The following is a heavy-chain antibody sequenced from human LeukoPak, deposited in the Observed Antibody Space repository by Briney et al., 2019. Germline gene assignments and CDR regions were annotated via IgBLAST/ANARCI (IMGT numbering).Heavy chain of an antibody. CDR3: ARQGYYDRSGYYS. D-gene: IGHD3-22*01. V-gene: IGHV3-7*01. CDR2: IKHDESEK. CDR1: GLTFSSYW. Sequence: GGSLRLSCSASGLTFSSYWMSSVRQAPGKVLEWVASIKHDESEKCYVDSLKGRITISRDNAKNSLLLQMNSLRAEDTAVYYCARQGYYDRSGYYSWGQGTLVTVSS. J-gene: IGHJ4*02.